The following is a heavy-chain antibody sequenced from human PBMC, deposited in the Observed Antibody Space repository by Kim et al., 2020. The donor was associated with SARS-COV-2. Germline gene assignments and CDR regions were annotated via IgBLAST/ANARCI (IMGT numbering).Heavy chain of an antibody. CDR1: GYTFTSYG. D-gene: IGHD3-9*01. CDR3: ARSGVRGRKYYDILTGYYPGDFDY. Sequence: ASVKVSCKASGYTFTSYGISWVRQAPGQGLEWMGWISAYNGNTNYAQKLQGRVTMTTDTSTSTAYMELRSLRSDDTAVYYCARSGVRGRKYYDILTGYYPGDFDYWGQGTLVTVSS. CDR2: ISAYNGNT. J-gene: IGHJ4*02. V-gene: IGHV1-18*01.